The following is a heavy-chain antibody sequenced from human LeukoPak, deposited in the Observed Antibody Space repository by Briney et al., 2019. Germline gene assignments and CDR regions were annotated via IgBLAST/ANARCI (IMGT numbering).Heavy chain of an antibody. CDR3: ARCSGGTCYSGAYSFYGMDV. Sequence: PGGSLRLSCAASGFTFSDYSMNWVRLAPGEGLEWVSSISSSSDHIYYADSVKGRFTISRDNAKNSLYLQVNSLRAEDTAVYYCARCSGGTCYSGAYSFYGMDVWGQGTTVSVSS. CDR2: ISSSSDHI. D-gene: IGHD2-15*01. J-gene: IGHJ6*02. V-gene: IGHV3-21*01. CDR1: GFTFSDYS.